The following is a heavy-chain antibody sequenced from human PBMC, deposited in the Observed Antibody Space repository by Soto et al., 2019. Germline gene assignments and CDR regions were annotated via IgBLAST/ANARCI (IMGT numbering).Heavy chain of an antibody. D-gene: IGHD3-10*01. CDR2: FNPILSFS. J-gene: IGHJ4*02. CDR3: ATSFGSGSRAFYY. V-gene: IGHV1-69*02. CDR1: GDTFNFYT. Sequence: QVQLVQSGAEVKKPGSSVKVSCKASGDTFNFYTINWVRQAPGLGLEWMGRFNPILSFSNSALKFQGRVTLTADKSTGTAYMVLSSLRSEDTAIYYCATSFGSGSRAFYYWGQGALVTVSS.